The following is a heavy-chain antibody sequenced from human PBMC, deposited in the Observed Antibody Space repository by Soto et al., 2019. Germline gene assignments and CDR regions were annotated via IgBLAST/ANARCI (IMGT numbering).Heavy chain of an antibody. CDR3: ARHPARGYCSSTSCYTRWGGYYGMDV. V-gene: IGHV5-51*01. J-gene: IGHJ6*02. Sequence: LGESLKISCKGSGYSFTSYWIGWVRQMPGKGLEWMGIIYPGDSDTRYSPSFQGQVTISADKSISTAYLQWSSLKASDTAMYYCARHPARGYCSSTSCYTRWGGYYGMDVWGQGTTVTVSS. CDR2: IYPGDSDT. D-gene: IGHD2-2*02. CDR1: GYSFTSYW.